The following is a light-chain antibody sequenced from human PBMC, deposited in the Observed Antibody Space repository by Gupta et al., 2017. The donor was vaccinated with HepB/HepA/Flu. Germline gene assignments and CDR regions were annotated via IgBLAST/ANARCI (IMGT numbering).Light chain of an antibody. CDR1: KSMRRPY. CDR2: DAS. Sequence: ESGLTQSPGTLSWSPGEGAPLSCRASKSMRRPYLAWYQQKPGQAPRLLIHDASTRAIGTPDRFTGSGFGTDFTLTIRRLEPEECAVFYCQQYVNSPITFGQGTRLEIK. CDR3: QQYVNSPIT. V-gene: IGKV3-20*01. J-gene: IGKJ5*01.